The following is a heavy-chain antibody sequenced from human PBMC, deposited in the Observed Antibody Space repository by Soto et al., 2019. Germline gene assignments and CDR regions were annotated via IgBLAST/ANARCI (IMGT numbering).Heavy chain of an antibody. CDR3: ATRAADYDFWSGYYSYYYYMDV. CDR2: IYYSGST. Sequence: SETLSLTCTVSGGSISSYYLSWIRQPPGKGLEWIGYIYYSGSTNYNPSLKSRVTISVDTSKNQFSLKLSSVTAADTAVYYCATRAADYDFWSGYYSYYYYMDVWGKGTTVTVSS. J-gene: IGHJ6*03. D-gene: IGHD3-3*01. V-gene: IGHV4-59*08. CDR1: GGSISSYY.